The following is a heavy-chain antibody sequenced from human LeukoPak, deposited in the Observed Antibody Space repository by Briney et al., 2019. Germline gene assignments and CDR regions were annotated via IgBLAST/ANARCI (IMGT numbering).Heavy chain of an antibody. CDR2: IKQDGSEK. D-gene: IGHD6-6*01. CDR1: GFTFSSYW. Sequence: TGGSLRLSCAASGFTFSSYWMSWVRQAPGKGLEWVANIKQDGSEKYYVDSVKGRLTISRDNAKNSLYLQMSSLRAEDTAVYYCARDPAGYSSSRYPFDYWGQGTLVTVSS. J-gene: IGHJ4*02. V-gene: IGHV3-7*03. CDR3: ARDPAGYSSSRYPFDY.